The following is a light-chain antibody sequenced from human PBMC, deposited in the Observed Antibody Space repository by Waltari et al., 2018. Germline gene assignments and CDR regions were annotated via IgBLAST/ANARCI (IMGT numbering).Light chain of an antibody. CDR1: QSISNW. V-gene: IGKV1-5*01. CDR3: QQYNNYTPKT. Sequence: IQVTQSPSTLSASVGDRVTITCRATQSISNWLAWYQQTPGKAPKLLIYKASTLESGVPSRFSGSGSETEFTLTISSLQPDDFATYFCQQYNNYTPKTFGQGTKVDIK. CDR2: KAS. J-gene: IGKJ1*01.